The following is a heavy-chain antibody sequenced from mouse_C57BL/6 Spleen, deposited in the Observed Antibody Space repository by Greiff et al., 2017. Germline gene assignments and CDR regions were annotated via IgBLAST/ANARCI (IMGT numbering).Heavy chain of an antibody. J-gene: IGHJ2*01. CDR1: GYTFTSYW. D-gene: IGHD2-4*01. Sequence: QVQLHQSGAELVRPGTSVKLSCKASGYTFTSYWMHWVKQRPGQGLEWIGVIDPSDSYTNYNQKFKGKATLTVDTSSSTAYMQLSSLTSEDSAVYYCAREGDYGGNYWGQGTTLTVSS. CDR3: AREGDYGGNY. V-gene: IGHV1-59*01. CDR2: IDPSDSYT.